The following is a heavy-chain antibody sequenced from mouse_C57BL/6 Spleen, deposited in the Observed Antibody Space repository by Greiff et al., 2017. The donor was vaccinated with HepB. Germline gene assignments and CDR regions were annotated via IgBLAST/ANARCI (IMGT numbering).Heavy chain of an antibody. CDR3: TRYGSNRYYFDY. V-gene: IGHV1-15*01. Sequence: QVQLQQSGAELVRPGASVTLSCKASGYTFTDYEMHWVKQTPVHGLEWIGAIDPETGGTAYNQKFKGKAILTADKSSSTAYMELRSLTSEDSAVYYCTRYGSNRYYFDYWDQGTTLTVSS. CDR2: IDPETGGT. J-gene: IGHJ2*01. CDR1: GYTFTDYE. D-gene: IGHD1-1*01.